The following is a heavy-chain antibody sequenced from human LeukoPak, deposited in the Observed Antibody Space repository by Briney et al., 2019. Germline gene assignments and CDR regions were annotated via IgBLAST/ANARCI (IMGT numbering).Heavy chain of an antibody. CDR2: ISGDGGST. CDR3: AKVYSGSYYYFDS. V-gene: IGHV3-43*02. CDR1: GFTFDDYA. D-gene: IGHD1-26*01. Sequence: GGSLRLSCAASGFTFDDYAMHWVRQAPGKGLEWVSLISGDGGSTFYADSVRGRFTISRDNSKNSLYLQMNSLRSADTAFYYCAKVYSGSYYYFDSWGQGTLVTVSS. J-gene: IGHJ4*02.